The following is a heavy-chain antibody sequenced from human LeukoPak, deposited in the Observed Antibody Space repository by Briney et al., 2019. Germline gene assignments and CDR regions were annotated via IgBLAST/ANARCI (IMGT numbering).Heavy chain of an antibody. J-gene: IGHJ5*02. CDR2: IIPILGIA. D-gene: IGHD6-13*01. CDR1: GGTFISYA. CDR3: ARVGAAGAYNWFDP. V-gene: IGHV1-69*10. Sequence: EASVKVSCKASGGTFISYAISWVRQAPGQGLEWMGRIIPILGIANYAQKFQGRVTITADKSTSTAYMELSSLRSEDTAVYYCARVGAAGAYNWFDPWGQGTLVTVSS.